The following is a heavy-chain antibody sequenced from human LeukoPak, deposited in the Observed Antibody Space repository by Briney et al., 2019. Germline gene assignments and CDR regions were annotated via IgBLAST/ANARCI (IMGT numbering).Heavy chain of an antibody. V-gene: IGHV1-69*04. J-gene: IGHJ4*02. CDR1: GGTFSSYA. Sequence: ASVTVSCKASGGTFSSYAISWVRQAPGQGLEWMGRIIPILGIANYAQKFQGRVTITADKSTSTAYMELSSLRSEDTAVYYCARAYSSSWLSPYFDYWGQGTLVTVSS. CDR2: IIPILGIA. CDR3: ARAYSSSWLSPYFDY. D-gene: IGHD6-13*01.